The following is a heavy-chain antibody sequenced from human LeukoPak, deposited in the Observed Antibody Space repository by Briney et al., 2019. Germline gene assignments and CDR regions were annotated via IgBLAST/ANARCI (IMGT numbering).Heavy chain of an antibody. CDR3: ARDLRDYYDSSGYGRGRFDY. D-gene: IGHD3-22*01. J-gene: IGHJ4*02. Sequence: GGSLRLSCAASGFTFSSYAMSWVRQAPGKGLEWVSAISGSGGSTYYADSVKGRFTISRDNSKNTLYLQMNSLRAEDTAVYYCARDLRDYYDSSGYGRGRFDYWGQGTLVTVSS. V-gene: IGHV3-23*01. CDR1: GFTFSSYA. CDR2: ISGSGGST.